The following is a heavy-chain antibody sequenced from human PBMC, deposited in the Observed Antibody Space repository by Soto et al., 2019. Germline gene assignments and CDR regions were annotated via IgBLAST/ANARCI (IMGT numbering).Heavy chain of an antibody. D-gene: IGHD6-6*01. V-gene: IGHV1-18*01. CDR2: ISGYNGNT. J-gene: IGHJ5*02. Sequence: ASVKVSCKASGYTFFSYGISWVRQAPGQGLEWMGWISGYNGNTNYAEKFQARVIMTTDTSTRTAYMELRRLRSDDTALYCCARKSSSSSWSDPWGQGTLVTVSS. CDR3: ARKSSSSSWSDP. CDR1: GYTFFSYG.